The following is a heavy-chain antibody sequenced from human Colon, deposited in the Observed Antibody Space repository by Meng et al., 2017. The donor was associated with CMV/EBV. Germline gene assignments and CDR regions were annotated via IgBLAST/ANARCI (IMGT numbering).Heavy chain of an antibody. CDR2: SRNKANSYTT. V-gene: IGHV3-72*01. D-gene: IGHD2-8*02. CDR1: GFTFSDHY. Sequence: GESLKISCATSGFTFSDHYMDWVRQAPGKGLEWVGRSRNKANSYTTEYAPSVRGRFTISRDASKKLLFLQMNSLKTEDTAVYYCVSGYWYENYFDRWGQGTLVTVSS. J-gene: IGHJ4*02. CDR3: VSGYWYENYFDR.